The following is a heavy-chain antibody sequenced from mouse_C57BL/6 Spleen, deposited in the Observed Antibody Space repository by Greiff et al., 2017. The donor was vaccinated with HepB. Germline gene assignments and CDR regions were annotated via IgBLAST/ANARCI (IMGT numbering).Heavy chain of an antibody. Sequence: QVQLQQSGPELVKPGASVKISCKASGYAFSSSWMNWVKQRPGKGLEWIGRIYPGDGDTNYNGKFKGKATLTADKSSSTAYMQLSSLTSEDSAVYFCANSPYWYFDVWGTGTTVTVSS. J-gene: IGHJ1*03. CDR2: IYPGDGDT. V-gene: IGHV1-82*01. CDR1: GYAFSSSW. CDR3: ANSPYWYFDV.